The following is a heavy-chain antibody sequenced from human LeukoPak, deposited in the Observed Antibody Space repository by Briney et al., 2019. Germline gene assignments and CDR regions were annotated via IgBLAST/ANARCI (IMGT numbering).Heavy chain of an antibody. D-gene: IGHD3-10*01. CDR1: GFTFDDYA. CDR3: AKDLMRDRWFGES. J-gene: IGHJ5*02. V-gene: IGHV3-9*01. Sequence: GGSLRLSCAASGFTFDDYAMHWVRQAPGKGLEWVSGISWNSGSIGYADSVKGRFTISRDNAKNSLYLQMNSLTAEDTAVYYCAKDLMRDRWFGESWGQGTLVTVSS. CDR2: ISWNSGSI.